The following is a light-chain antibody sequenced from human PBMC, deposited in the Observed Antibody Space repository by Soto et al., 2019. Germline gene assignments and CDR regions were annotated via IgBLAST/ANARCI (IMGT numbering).Light chain of an antibody. J-gene: IGKJ1*01. V-gene: IGKV1-5*03. CDR2: KAS. CDR1: QSISSW. Sequence: DIQMTQSPSTLSASVGDRVTITCRASQSISSWLAWYQQKPGKAPKLLIYKASSLESGVPSRFSGSGSGTEFTLTISXLQPDDFATYYCQQYNSYWTFGQGTKVDTK. CDR3: QQYNSYWT.